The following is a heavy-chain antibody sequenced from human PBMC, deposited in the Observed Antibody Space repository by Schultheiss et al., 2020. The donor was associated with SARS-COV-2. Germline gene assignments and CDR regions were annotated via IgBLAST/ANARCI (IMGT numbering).Heavy chain of an antibody. D-gene: IGHD6-19*01. CDR3: ARGKVAGTANYGMDV. CDR2: IIPIFGTA. V-gene: IGHV1-69*13. Sequence: SVKVSCKASGYTFTGYYMHWVRQAPGQGLEWMGGIIPIFGTANYAQKFQGRVTITADESTSTAYVELSSLRSEDTAVYYCARGKVAGTANYGMDVWGQGTTVTVSS. CDR1: GYTFTGYY. J-gene: IGHJ6*02.